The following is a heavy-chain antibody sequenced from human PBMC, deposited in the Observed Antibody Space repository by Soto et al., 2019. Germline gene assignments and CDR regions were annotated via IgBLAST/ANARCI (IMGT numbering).Heavy chain of an antibody. V-gene: IGHV1-8*01. D-gene: IGHD3-22*01. CDR2: MNPESGST. CDR1: GYTFNTYY. Sequence: ASVKVSCKASGYTFNTYYINWVRQATGQGLEWMGGMNPESGSTGFAQSFQGRITLTRNTSLNTVYMEVSSLTNEDTAVYFCARSGGSGYYSAHYYGMDVWGPGTTVTVSS. J-gene: IGHJ6*02. CDR3: ARSGGSGYYSAHYYGMDV.